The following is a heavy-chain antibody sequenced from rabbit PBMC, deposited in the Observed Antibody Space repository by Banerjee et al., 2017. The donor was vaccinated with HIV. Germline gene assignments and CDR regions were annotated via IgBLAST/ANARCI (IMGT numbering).Heavy chain of an antibody. CDR2: IYTASGRT. Sequence: QQLEESEGSVVAPGASLTLTCTASGFSFSSSYYMCGFRPAPGKGLEWIGCIYTASGRTYYANWAKGRFTISKTSSTTVTLQMTSLTAADTATHFCARGDSSDVSEGFDAFDPWGPGTLVTVS. V-gene: IGHV1S40*01. CDR1: GFSFSSSYY. CDR3: ARGDSSDVSEGFDAFDP. J-gene: IGHJ2*01. D-gene: IGHD4-1*01.